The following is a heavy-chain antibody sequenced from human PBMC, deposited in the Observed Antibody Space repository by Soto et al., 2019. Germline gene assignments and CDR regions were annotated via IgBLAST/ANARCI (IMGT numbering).Heavy chain of an antibody. J-gene: IGHJ3*02. CDR1: GFTFSSYW. CDR3: ARTRLLDTGGGQNDAFDI. CDR2: IKQDGSEK. Sequence: GGSLRLSCAASGFTFSSYWMSWVRQAPGKGLEWVANIKQDGSEKYYVDSVKGRFTISRDNAKNSLYLQMNSLRAEDTAVYYCARTRLLDTGGGQNDAFDIWGQGTMVTVSS. V-gene: IGHV3-7*03. D-gene: IGHD7-27*01.